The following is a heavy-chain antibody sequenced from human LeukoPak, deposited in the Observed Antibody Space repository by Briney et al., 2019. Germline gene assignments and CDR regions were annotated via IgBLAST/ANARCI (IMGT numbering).Heavy chain of an antibody. Sequence: GGSLRLSCAASGFTFSSYGMHWARQAPGKGLEWVAVISYDESNKYYADSVKGRFTISRDNSKNTLYLQMGGLRAEDMAVYYCARVPGLQPDYWGQGTLVTVSS. V-gene: IGHV3-30*03. J-gene: IGHJ4*02. D-gene: IGHD1-1*01. CDR3: ARVPGLQPDY. CDR2: ISYDESNK. CDR1: GFTFSSYG.